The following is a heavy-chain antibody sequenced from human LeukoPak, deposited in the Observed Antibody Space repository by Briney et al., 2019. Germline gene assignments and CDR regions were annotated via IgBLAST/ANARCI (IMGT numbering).Heavy chain of an antibody. CDR2: ISTNGGST. Sequence: GGSLRLSCSASGFTFSTYAMDWVRQAPGKGLEYVSGISTNGGSTYYADSVKGRFTISRDNSKNTLYLQMNSLTTEDTAVYFCAKGAPIGWAVVDYWGQGTLVTVSS. CDR1: GFTFSTYA. D-gene: IGHD6-19*01. V-gene: IGHV3-64*04. J-gene: IGHJ4*02. CDR3: AKGAPIGWAVVDY.